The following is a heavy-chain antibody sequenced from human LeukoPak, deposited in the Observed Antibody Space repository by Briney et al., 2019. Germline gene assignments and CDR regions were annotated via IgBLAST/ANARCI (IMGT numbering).Heavy chain of an antibody. V-gene: IGHV3-53*01. CDR2: IYSGGST. Sequence: GGSLRLSCAASGFTVSSNYMSWVRQAPGKGLEWVSVIYSGGSTYYADSVKGRFTISRDNSKNTLYLQMNSLRAEDTAVYYCASSSVAGNSFFDYWGQGTLVTVSS. D-gene: IGHD6-19*01. CDR3: ASSSVAGNSFFDY. CDR1: GFTVSSNY. J-gene: IGHJ4*02.